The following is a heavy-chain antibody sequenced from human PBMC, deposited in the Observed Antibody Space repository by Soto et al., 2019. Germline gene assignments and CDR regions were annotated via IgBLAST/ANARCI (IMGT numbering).Heavy chain of an antibody. CDR2: ISGSGGST. D-gene: IGHD6-6*01. CDR1: GFTFSSYV. V-gene: IGHV3-23*01. J-gene: IGHJ6*02. CDR3: ATYSSSAVWYYYYGMDV. Sequence: GGSLRLSCAASGFTFSSYVMSWVRQAPGKGLEWVSAISGSGGSTYYADSVKGRFTISRDNSKNTLYLQMNSLRAEDTAVYYCATYSSSAVWYYYYGMDVWGQGTTVTVSS.